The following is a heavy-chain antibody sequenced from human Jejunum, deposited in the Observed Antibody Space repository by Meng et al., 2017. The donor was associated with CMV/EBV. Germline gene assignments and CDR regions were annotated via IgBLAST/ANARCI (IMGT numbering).Heavy chain of an antibody. D-gene: IGHD3-22*01. J-gene: IGHJ4*02. CDR2: INHSRGT. CDR3: ARGNYDSSGYYLDY. V-gene: IGHV4-34*01. CDR1: GGSFSGYY. Sequence: QGQLQQWGAGLLKPSETLSLTCAAYGGSFSGYYWSWIRQPPGKGLEWIGEINHSRGTKYNPSLKSRVTISADTSKNQFSLKLTSVTAADTAVYYCARGNYDSSGYYLDYWGQGTLVTVSS.